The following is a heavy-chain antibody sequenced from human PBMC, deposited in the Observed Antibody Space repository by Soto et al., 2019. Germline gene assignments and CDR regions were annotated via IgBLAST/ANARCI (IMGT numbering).Heavy chain of an antibody. CDR2: INHSGRT. CDR1: GGSFSGYY. V-gene: IGHV4-34*04. D-gene: IGHD2-2*01. J-gene: IGHJ6*02. Sequence: QVQLQQWGAGLLKPSETLSLTCAVNGGSFSGYYWSWIRQPPGRGLEWIGEINHSGRTNLNPSLKSRASPSVDTSKNPFSLRLSSVTAADTAVYYCARGPRCINTSCSNDYYHFGLDVWGQGTTVTVSS. CDR3: ARGPRCINTSCSNDYYHFGLDV.